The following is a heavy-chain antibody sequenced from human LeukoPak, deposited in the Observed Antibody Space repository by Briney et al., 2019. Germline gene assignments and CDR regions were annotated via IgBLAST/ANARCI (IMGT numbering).Heavy chain of an antibody. Sequence: SETLSLTCAVYGGSFSGYYWSWLRQPPGKGLEWIGEINHSGSTNYNPSLKSRVTISVDTSMNQFSLKLSSVTAADTAVYYCARSGLGYCSGGSCYSIGRNWFDPWGQGTLVTVSS. J-gene: IGHJ5*02. CDR2: INHSGST. V-gene: IGHV4-34*01. D-gene: IGHD2-15*01. CDR3: ARSGLGYCSGGSCYSIGRNWFDP. CDR1: GGSFSGYY.